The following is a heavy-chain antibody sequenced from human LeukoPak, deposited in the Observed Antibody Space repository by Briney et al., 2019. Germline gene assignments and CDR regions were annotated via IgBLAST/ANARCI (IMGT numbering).Heavy chain of an antibody. CDR1: GFTFSSYG. Sequence: PAGGSLRLSCAASGFTFSSYGMRWVRQAPGKGLEWVSVISDSGDNTYYADSVKGRFTISRDNSKNTVYLQMNGLRAEDTAVYYCARVLFEEFLLSHMDMWGQGTMVTVSS. CDR3: ARVLFEEFLLSHMDM. CDR2: ISDSGDNT. J-gene: IGHJ3*02. V-gene: IGHV3-23*01. D-gene: IGHD3-10*01.